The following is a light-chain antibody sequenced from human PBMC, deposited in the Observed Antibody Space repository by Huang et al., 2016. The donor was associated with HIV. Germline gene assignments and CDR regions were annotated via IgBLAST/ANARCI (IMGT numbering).Light chain of an antibody. CDR3: QQYYSTPPT. V-gene: IGKV4-1*01. CDR2: CAS. CDR1: QSVLYSSNNKNY. Sequence: DIVMTQSPDSLAVSLGERATINCKSSQSVLYSSNNKNYLAWYQQKPGQPPKLLIYCASTRESGVPDRFSGSGSGTDFTLTISSLQAEDVAVYYCQQYYSTPPTFGQGTKLKI. J-gene: IGKJ2*01.